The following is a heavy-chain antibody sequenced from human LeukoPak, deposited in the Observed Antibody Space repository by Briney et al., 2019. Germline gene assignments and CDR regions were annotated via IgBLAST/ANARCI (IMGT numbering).Heavy chain of an antibody. CDR2: ISSSGRTI. Sequence: GGSLRLSCAAAGFTFSSYEMNWVRQAPGKGMEWVSYISSSGRTIYYADSVKGRFTISRDNAKNSLYLQMNSLRAEDTAVYYCAREDGYNWNYGYWGQGTLVTVSS. D-gene: IGHD1-20*01. CDR3: AREDGYNWNYGY. V-gene: IGHV3-48*03. CDR1: GFTFSSYE. J-gene: IGHJ4*02.